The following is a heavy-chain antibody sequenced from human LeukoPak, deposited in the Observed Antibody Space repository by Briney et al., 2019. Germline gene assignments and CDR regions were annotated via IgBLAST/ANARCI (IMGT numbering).Heavy chain of an antibody. V-gene: IGHV4-59*01. D-gene: IGHD4-17*01. CDR2: ISYIGST. Sequence: SETLSLTCAVYGGSFSAYFWSWFRQPPGKGLEWIGYISYIGSTNYNPSLKSRVTISIDRSKNQFSLKLSSVTAADTAVHYCARDLVTVTKGFDIWGQGTMVSVSS. J-gene: IGHJ3*02. CDR1: GGSFSAYF. CDR3: ARDLVTVTKGFDI.